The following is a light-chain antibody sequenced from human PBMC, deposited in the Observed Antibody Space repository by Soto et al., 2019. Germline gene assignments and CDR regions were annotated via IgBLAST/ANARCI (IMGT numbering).Light chain of an antibody. CDR3: QQYSSSPLT. CDR1: QSIRSNS. V-gene: IGKV3-20*01. CDR2: DAS. Sequence: EIVLTQSPGTLSLSSGERATLSCRASQSIRSNSLAWYQQKPGQAPRLLIYDASTRATGIPDKFSGSGSGTDFRLTISRLEPEDFAVYYCQQYSSSPLTFGGGTKVDIK. J-gene: IGKJ4*01.